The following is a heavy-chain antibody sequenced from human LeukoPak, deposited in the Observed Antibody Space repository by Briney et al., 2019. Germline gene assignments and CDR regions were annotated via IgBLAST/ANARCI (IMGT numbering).Heavy chain of an antibody. CDR3: ARRYPLSGDAFNI. Sequence: GEPLKISCKGSGYSFNTYWIGWVGQLPGKGLEWMGIIYPGDSDTRYSPSFQGRVPISVDKSISPPCLQWSGRKASDTPMIYCARRYPLSGDAFNIWGKGTMVTVSS. J-gene: IGHJ3*02. D-gene: IGHD2-2*02. V-gene: IGHV5-51*01. CDR1: GYSFNTYW. CDR2: IYPGDSDT.